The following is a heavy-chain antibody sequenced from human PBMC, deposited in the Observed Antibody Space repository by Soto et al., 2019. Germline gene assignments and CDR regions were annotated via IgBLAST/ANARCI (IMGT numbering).Heavy chain of an antibody. D-gene: IGHD6-19*01. Sequence: EVQLLESGGGLVQSGGSLRLSCAASGVTFSSYAMSWVRQAPGKGLEWVSAISGSGGSTYYADSVKGRFTISRDNSKNTLYLQMNSLRAEDTAVYYCAKDGGSGFYYYYGMDVWGQGTTVTVSS. CDR1: GVTFSSYA. V-gene: IGHV3-23*01. CDR2: ISGSGGST. CDR3: AKDGGSGFYYYYGMDV. J-gene: IGHJ6*02.